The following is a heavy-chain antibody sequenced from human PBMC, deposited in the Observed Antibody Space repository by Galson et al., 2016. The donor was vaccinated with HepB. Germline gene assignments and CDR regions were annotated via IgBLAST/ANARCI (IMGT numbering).Heavy chain of an antibody. D-gene: IGHD6-19*01. CDR3: ARDRRGSGWYIDY. CDR1: GFTFSRSA. CDR2: IKQGGSEK. J-gene: IGHJ4*02. V-gene: IGHV3-7*01. Sequence: SLRLSCAASGFTFSRSAMHWVRQAPGKGLEWVANIKQGGSEKYYVESVRGRFTISRDNAKNSLFLQMNSLRAEDTAVYYCARDRRGSGWYIDYWGQGTLVTVSS.